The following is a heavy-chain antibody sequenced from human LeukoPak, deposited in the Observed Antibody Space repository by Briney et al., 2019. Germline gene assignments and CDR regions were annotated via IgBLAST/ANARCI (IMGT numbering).Heavy chain of an antibody. CDR3: ARAVGATGGKPFDY. CDR1: GGSISSYY. V-gene: IGHV4-59*01. J-gene: IGHJ4*02. D-gene: IGHD1-26*01. Sequence: SETLSLTCTVSGGSISSYYWSWIRQPPGKGLEWIGYIYYSGSTNYNPSLKSRVTISVDTSKNQFSPKLSSVTAADTAVYYCARAVGATGGKPFDYWGQGTLVTVSS. CDR2: IYYSGST.